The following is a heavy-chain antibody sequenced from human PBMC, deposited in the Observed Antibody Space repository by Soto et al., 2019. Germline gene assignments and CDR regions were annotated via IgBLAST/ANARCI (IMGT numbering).Heavy chain of an antibody. CDR2: IKEDGSEE. J-gene: IGHJ6*02. CDR1: GFRVSNHW. V-gene: IGHV3-7*04. CDR3: ARDKGGRSGMDV. D-gene: IGHD3-16*01. Sequence: EEDLVESGGGLVQPGGSLRLSCAASGFRVSNHWMSWVRQAPGKGLEWLAYIKEDGSEEFYADSVKGRFTLSRDNAKNSVYVEMDSLRDEDTAVYYCARDKGGRSGMDVWGQGTTVTVSS.